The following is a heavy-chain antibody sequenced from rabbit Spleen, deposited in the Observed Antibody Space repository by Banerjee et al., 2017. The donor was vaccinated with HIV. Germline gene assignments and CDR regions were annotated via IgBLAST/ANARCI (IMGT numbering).Heavy chain of an antibody. Sequence: QSLEESGGGLVQPEGSLTLTCTASGISFGMSDYVCWVRQAPGKGLEWVACAYAGSSGSTYSATWAKGRFTISKTSSTTVTLQMTSLTAADTATYFCARDTGTSFSTYGMDLWGPGTLVTVS. CDR2: AYAGSSGST. CDR1: GISFGMSDY. V-gene: IGHV1S40*01. D-gene: IGHD8-1*01. CDR3: ARDTGTSFSTYGMDL. J-gene: IGHJ6*01.